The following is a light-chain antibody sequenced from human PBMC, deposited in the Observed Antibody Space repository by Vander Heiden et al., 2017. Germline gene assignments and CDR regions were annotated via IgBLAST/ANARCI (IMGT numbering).Light chain of an antibody. CDR3: QQTYSTPPT. J-gene: IGKJ1*01. V-gene: IGKV1-39*01. Sequence: DIQMTQSPSSLSASVGDGVTITCRASQGISNYLNWYQQKPGKGPGLLIYTASTLKSGVPSRFRGSGSGTDFTLSISSLQPTDFATYYCQQTYSTPPTFGQGTKVEIK. CDR2: TAS. CDR1: QGISNY.